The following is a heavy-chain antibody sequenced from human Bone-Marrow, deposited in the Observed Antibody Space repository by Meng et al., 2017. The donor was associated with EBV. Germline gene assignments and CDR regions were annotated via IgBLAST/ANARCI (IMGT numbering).Heavy chain of an antibody. CDR1: GGTFRSDA. CDR3: ASESGRGFTPDY. Sequence: QAQLVQSGDVAKKTGSSVKVSCKTSGGTFRSDAISWVRQAPGQGLEWMGGLIPLSDAPHYAQKFQGRVTITADESTSTHYLDLSGLRAEDTAVYYCASESGRGFTPDYWGQGTLVTVSS. V-gene: IGHV1-69*01. CDR2: LIPLSDAP. J-gene: IGHJ4*02. D-gene: IGHD3-10*01.